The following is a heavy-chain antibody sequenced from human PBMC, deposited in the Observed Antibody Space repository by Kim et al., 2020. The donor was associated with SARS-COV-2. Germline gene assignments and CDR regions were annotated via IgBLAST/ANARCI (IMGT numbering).Heavy chain of an antibody. CDR1: GGSFSGYY. CDR3: ARGYCSSTSCYYNWFDP. Sequence: SETLSLTCAVYGGSFSGYYWSWIRQPPGKGLEWIGEINHSGSTNYNPSLKSRVTISVDTSKNQFSLKLSSVTAADTAVYYCARGYCSSTSCYYNWFDPWG. D-gene: IGHD2-2*01. V-gene: IGHV4-34*01. CDR2: INHSGST. J-gene: IGHJ5*02.